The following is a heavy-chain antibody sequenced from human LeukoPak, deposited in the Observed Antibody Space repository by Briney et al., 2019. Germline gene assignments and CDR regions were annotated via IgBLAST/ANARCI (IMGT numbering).Heavy chain of an antibody. J-gene: IGHJ5*02. Sequence: PSETLSLTCTVSGYSISSGYYWSWIRQPPGKGLEWIGYIHYSGSTTYNPSLKSRVTISVDTSKNQFSLRLGSVTAADTAVYYCARVQSRLSWFDPWGQGTLVTVSS. V-gene: IGHV4-61*01. CDR3: ARVQSRLSWFDP. CDR2: IHYSGST. CDR1: GYSISSGYY.